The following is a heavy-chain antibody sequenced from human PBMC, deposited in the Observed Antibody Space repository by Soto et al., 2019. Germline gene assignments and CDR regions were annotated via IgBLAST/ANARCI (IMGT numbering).Heavy chain of an antibody. D-gene: IGHD7-27*01. CDR1: GFTVSSNY. Sequence: GGSLRLSCAASGFTVSSNYMSWVRQAPGKGLEWVSSISSSSSYIYYADSVKGRFTISRDNAKNSLYLQMDSLRAEDTAVYYCARGQPGDPIRYWGQGTLVTVSS. V-gene: IGHV3-21*01. CDR2: ISSSSSYI. J-gene: IGHJ4*02. CDR3: ARGQPGDPIRY.